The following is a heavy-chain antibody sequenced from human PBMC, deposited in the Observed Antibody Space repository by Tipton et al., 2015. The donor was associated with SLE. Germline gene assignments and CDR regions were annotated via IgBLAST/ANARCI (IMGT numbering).Heavy chain of an antibody. J-gene: IGHJ6*04. V-gene: IGHV4-61*02. CDR3: ARESPPVDV. CDR1: GGSISSGSYY. Sequence: TLSLTCTVSGGSISSGSYYWSWIRQPAGKGLEWIGRSYTSGSTNYNPSLKSRVTISVDTSKNQFSLKLSSVTAADTAVYYCARESPPVDVWGKGTTVAVSS. CDR2: SYTSGST.